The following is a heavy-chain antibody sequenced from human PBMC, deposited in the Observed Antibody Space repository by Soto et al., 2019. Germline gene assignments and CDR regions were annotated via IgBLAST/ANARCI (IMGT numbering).Heavy chain of an antibody. V-gene: IGHV1-3*01. D-gene: IGHD3-10*01. CDR1: GYTFTSYA. CDR3: ARDMGFGLSDY. Sequence: GASVKVSCKASGYTFTSYAIYWVRQAPGQRLEWMGWINAGNGNTKYSQKFQGRVTITRDTSASTAYMELSSLRSLDTAVYYCARDMGFGLSDYWGQGTLVTVSS. J-gene: IGHJ4*02. CDR2: INAGNGNT.